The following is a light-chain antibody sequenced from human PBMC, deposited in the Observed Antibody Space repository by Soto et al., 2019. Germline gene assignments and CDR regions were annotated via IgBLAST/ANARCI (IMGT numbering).Light chain of an antibody. CDR2: GAS. CDR3: QQSYSIPWT. Sequence: VIWMTQSPSLLSASTVDRVTISCRMSQGISSYLAWYQQKPGQAPRLLIYGASNRATGIPDRFSGSGSGTDFTLTISSLQPEDFATYYCQQSYSIPWTFGQGTKVDIK. CDR1: QGISSY. V-gene: IGKV1D-8*03. J-gene: IGKJ1*01.